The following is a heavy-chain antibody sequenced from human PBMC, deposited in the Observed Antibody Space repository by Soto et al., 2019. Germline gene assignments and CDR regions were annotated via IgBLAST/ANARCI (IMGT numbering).Heavy chain of an antibody. J-gene: IGHJ4*02. CDR1: GFTFSSYA. Sequence: EVQLLESGGGLVQPGGSLRLSCAASGFTFSSYAISWVRQAPGKGLEWVSAISGSGGSTYYADSVKGRFTISRDNSKNTLYLQMNSLRAEDTAVYYCAKGRGDVDLEWLLNSSVDYWGQGTLVTVSS. CDR3: AKGRGDVDLEWLLNSSVDY. V-gene: IGHV3-23*01. D-gene: IGHD3-3*01. CDR2: ISGSGGST.